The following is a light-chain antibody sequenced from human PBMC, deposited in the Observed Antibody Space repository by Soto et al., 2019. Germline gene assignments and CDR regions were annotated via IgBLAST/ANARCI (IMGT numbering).Light chain of an antibody. Sequence: EIVLTQSPGTLSLSPGEGATVSCRGSKSINSKSLVWYQRKFGQAPRLLIYNTSTRATSIPDRFSGSGSGTDFTLSISGLEPEDFAVYYCQHYGGSFIFGPGTKVDFK. V-gene: IGKV3-20*01. CDR3: QHYGGSFI. J-gene: IGKJ3*01. CDR1: KSINSKS. CDR2: NTS.